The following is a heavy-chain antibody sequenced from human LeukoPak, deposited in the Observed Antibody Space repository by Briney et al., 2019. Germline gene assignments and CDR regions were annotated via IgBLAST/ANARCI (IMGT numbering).Heavy chain of an antibody. D-gene: IGHD3-22*01. CDR1: GFTFSSYA. J-gene: IGHJ4*02. CDR2: ISYDGSNK. V-gene: IGHV3-30*04. Sequence: GRSLRLSCAASGFTFSSYAMHWVRQAPGKGLEWVAVISYDGSNKYYADSVKGRFTISRDNSKNTLYLQMNSLRAEDTAVYYCARARLYYYDSWDYWGQGTLVTVSS. CDR3: ARARLYYYDSWDY.